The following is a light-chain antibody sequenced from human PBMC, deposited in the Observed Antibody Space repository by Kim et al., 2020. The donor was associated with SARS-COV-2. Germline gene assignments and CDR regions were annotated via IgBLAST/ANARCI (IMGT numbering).Light chain of an antibody. CDR1: NIGSNS. CDR2: DNS. CDR3: QVWDSSSYHVV. V-gene: IGLV3-21*03. Sequence: AQGKTARLTGRRYNIGSNSVHWYQQKPGQAPVLVVYDNSDRPSGIPERFSGSNSGNTATLTISRVEAGDEADYYCQVWDSSSYHVVFGGGTQLTVL. J-gene: IGLJ2*01.